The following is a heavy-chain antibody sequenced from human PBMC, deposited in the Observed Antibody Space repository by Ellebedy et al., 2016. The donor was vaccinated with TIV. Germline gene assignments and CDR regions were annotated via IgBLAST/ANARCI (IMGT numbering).Heavy chain of an antibody. CDR3: AREGYSGSYYYFDY. D-gene: IGHD1-26*01. CDR1: GLNFSYYS. J-gene: IGHJ4*02. CDR2: MGDNSLYT. V-gene: IGHV3-21*01. Sequence: PGGSLRLSCLASGLNFSYYSMNRVRQAPGKGLEWVSSMGDNSLYTHYADSVKGRFTISRDNAKNTLYLQMNSLRAEDPAVYYCAREGYSGSYYYFDYWGQGTLVTVSS.